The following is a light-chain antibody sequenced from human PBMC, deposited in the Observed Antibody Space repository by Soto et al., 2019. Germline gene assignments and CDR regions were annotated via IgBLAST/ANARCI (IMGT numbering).Light chain of an antibody. V-gene: IGKV1-5*01. CDR1: QSINTW. J-gene: IGKJ2*01. CDR2: DAS. Sequence: DIQMTQSPSTLSASVGARVTITCRASQSINTWLAWSQQKPGKAPKLLIYDASSLESGVPSRFSGGGSATGFTLAIARLQPDDVATYDGQDYYSCSRYTFGQGTKLESK. CDR3: QDYYSCSRYT.